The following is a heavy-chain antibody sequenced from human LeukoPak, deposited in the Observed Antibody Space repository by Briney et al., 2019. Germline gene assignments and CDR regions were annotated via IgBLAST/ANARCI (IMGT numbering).Heavy chain of an antibody. Sequence: PSETLSLTCTVSGGSISSYYWSWIRQPAGKGLEWIGRIYTSGGTYYNPSLKSRVTISVDTSKNQFSLKLSSVTAADTAVYYCARGLRFLEWLFPSFDYWGQGTLVTVSS. CDR2: IYTSGGT. CDR1: GGSISSYY. V-gene: IGHV4-4*07. CDR3: ARGLRFLEWLFPSFDY. J-gene: IGHJ4*02. D-gene: IGHD3-3*01.